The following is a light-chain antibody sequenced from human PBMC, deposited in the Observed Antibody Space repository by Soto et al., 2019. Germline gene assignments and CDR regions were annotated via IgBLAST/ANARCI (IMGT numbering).Light chain of an antibody. CDR1: QTIASVS. CDR2: DAS. Sequence: EIVLTQSPGTLSLSPGDRATLSCRASQTIASVSLARYQQKPGQAPRLLIYDASSRAADIPDRFSGRGSGTDFTLTISRLEPGDRAVYFCQQYGNSPLTFGGGTKVEIK. CDR3: QQYGNSPLT. J-gene: IGKJ4*01. V-gene: IGKV3-20*01.